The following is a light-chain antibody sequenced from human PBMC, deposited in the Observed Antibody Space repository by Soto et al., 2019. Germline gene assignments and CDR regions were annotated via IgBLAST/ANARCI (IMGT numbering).Light chain of an antibody. Sequence: VMTHSPATLSVSPVERVTLSFMASQSVRSNLAWYQQKPGQSPRLLIYGASTRATGIPARFSGSGSGTDFTLTISSLQSEDFAVYYCQQYNNWPWTFGQGTKVDIK. CDR3: QQYNNWPWT. CDR2: GAS. V-gene: IGKV3-15*01. CDR1: QSVRSN. J-gene: IGKJ1*01.